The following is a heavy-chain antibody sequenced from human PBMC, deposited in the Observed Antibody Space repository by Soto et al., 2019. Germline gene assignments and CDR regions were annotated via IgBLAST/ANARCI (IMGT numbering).Heavy chain of an antibody. D-gene: IGHD3-16*01. Sequence: GASVKVSCKASGGTFDSYAISWVRQAPGQGLEWMGGVIPMFLKSNYAQKFQGRVTITADKSTNTVYMEMNSLKSEDTAVYYCVRGGGEMANPPPYLYWGQGTKVTVSS. V-gene: IGHV1-69*06. J-gene: IGHJ4*02. CDR3: VRGGGEMANPPPYLY. CDR2: VIPMFLKS. CDR1: GGTFDSYA.